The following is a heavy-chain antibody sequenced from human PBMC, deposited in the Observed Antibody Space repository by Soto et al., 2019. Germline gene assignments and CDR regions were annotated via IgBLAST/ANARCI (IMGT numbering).Heavy chain of an antibody. D-gene: IGHD3-16*01. V-gene: IGHV1-46*03. Sequence: QVQLVQSGAEVKKPGASVKVSCRASGYTFTNYYIHWVRQAPGQGLEWMGIINPSGGSTNYAQRFQGRVTMTRDTSTNTVYMELSSLRSEDTAVYYCARAQGAQDFDLWGRGTLVTVSS. J-gene: IGHJ2*01. CDR3: ARAQGAQDFDL. CDR1: GYTFTNYY. CDR2: INPSGGST.